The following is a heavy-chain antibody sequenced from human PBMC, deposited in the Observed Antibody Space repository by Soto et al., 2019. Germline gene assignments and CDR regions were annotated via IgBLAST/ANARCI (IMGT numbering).Heavy chain of an antibody. D-gene: IGHD3-3*01. CDR2: IYHTGTT. CDR1: VGSISRGYY. Sequence: SETLSLTCAFSVGSISRGYYWAWIRQPPGKGLEWVASIYHTGTTYYNPSLTSRVTISVDTSKNQLSLKLTSVTAADSAVYYYPRTDTVGYYTDCGQGNLVIVS. V-gene: IGHV4-38-2*01. J-gene: IGHJ4*02. CDR3: PRTDTVGYYTD.